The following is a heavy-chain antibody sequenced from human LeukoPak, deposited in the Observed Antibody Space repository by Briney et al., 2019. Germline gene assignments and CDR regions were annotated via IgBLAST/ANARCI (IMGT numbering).Heavy chain of an antibody. CDR2: INAGNGNT. V-gene: IGHV1-3*01. CDR3: ARMIDYSYGSFGY. D-gene: IGHD5-18*01. Sequence: ASVKVSCKASGYTFTSYAMHWVRQAPGQRLEWKGWINAGNGNTKYSQEFQGRVTITRDTSISTAYMELSRLRSDDTAVYYCARMIDYSYGSFGYWGQGTLVTVSS. CDR1: GYTFTSYA. J-gene: IGHJ4*02.